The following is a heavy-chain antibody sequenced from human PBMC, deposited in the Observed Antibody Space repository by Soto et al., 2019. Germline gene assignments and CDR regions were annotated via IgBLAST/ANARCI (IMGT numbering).Heavy chain of an antibody. CDR2: IKDDGSET. J-gene: IGHJ4*02. V-gene: IGHV3-7*03. CDR1: GFNFRSSW. Sequence: QAGGSLRLSCAASGFNFRSSWMSWVRLPPGNGLEWVANIKDDGSETYYVDSVKGRFTISRDNARNSLYLQMNSLRVEDTAIYYCVNSYAARGWYEGSDYWGRGTVVTVSS. D-gene: IGHD6-19*01. CDR3: VNSYAARGWYEGSDY.